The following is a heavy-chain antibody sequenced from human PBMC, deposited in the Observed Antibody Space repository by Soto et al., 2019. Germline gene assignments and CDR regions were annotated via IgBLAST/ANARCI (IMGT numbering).Heavy chain of an antibody. D-gene: IGHD3-9*01. V-gene: IGHV4-39*01. J-gene: IGHJ4*02. CDR2: IYYSGST. Sequence: PSETLSLTCTVSGDSITSNSYFWAWIRQPPGKGLEWIGSIYYSGSTYHNPSLKSRVTISVDRSNNQFSLKLTSVTAADTAVYYCARHFSVDHFDYWGQGTLVTVSS. CDR3: ARHFSVDHFDY. CDR1: GDSITSNSYF.